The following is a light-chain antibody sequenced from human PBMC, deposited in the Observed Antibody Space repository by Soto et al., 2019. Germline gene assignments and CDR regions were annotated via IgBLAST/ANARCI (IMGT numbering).Light chain of an antibody. Sequence: QSALPQPASVSGSPGQSITISCTGTSSDVGSYNPVSWYQQHPGKAPKLMIYEVSKRPSGVSNRFSGSKSGNTASLTISGLQAEDEADYYCCSYAGSSTFLYVFGTGTKVTVL. V-gene: IGLV2-23*02. CDR3: CSYAGSSTFLYV. J-gene: IGLJ1*01. CDR1: SSDVGSYNP. CDR2: EVS.